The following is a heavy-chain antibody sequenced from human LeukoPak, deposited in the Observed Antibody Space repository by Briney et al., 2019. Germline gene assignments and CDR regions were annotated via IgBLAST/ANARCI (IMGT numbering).Heavy chain of an antibody. CDR2: ISSSSSYI. V-gene: IGHV3-21*01. J-gene: IGHJ4*02. CDR1: GFTFSSYS. D-gene: IGHD3-22*01. Sequence: GGSLRLSCAASGFTFSSYSMNWVRQAPGKGLEWVSSISSSSSYIYYADSVKGRFTISRDNAKNSLYLQMNSLRAEDTAVYYCARESLDYYDSSGPEDYWGQGTLVTVSS. CDR3: ARESLDYYDSSGPEDY.